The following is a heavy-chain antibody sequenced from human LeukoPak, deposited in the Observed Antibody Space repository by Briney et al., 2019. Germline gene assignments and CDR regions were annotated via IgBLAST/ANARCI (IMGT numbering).Heavy chain of an antibody. V-gene: IGHV1-46*01. Sequence: ASVKVSCKASGYTFTSYYMHWVRQAPGQGLEWMGIINPSGGSTSYAQKFQGRVTMTRDTSTSTVYMELSSLRSEDTAVYYCARDRWITFGGVIVPDAFDIWGQGTMVTVSS. J-gene: IGHJ3*02. CDR1: GYTFTSYY. CDR3: ARDRWITFGGVIVPDAFDI. D-gene: IGHD3-16*02. CDR2: INPSGGST.